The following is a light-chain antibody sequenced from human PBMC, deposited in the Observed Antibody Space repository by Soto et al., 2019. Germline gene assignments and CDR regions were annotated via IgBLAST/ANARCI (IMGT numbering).Light chain of an antibody. J-gene: IGKJ1*01. V-gene: IGKV3-20*01. CDR2: GAS. Sequence: EIVLTQSPGTLSLSPGERATLSCRASQSVSSNYLAWYQQKAGQSPRLLISGASSRATGIPDRFSGSGSGTDFTLTISRLEPEDFAVYYCQQDGSSPRTFGQGTKVEIK. CDR1: QSVSSNY. CDR3: QQDGSSPRT.